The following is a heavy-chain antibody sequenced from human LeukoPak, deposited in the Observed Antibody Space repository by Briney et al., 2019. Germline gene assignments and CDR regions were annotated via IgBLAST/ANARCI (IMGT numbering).Heavy chain of an antibody. D-gene: IGHD3-22*01. Sequence: SQTLSLTCAISGDTVSSNSAAWNWVRQSPSRGLEWLGRTYYRSKWYDEYTASVRSRIIINPDTSKNQFSLHLNSVTPEDTAVYYCARDLLYYSAATAYYPCDSWGQGTLVTVSS. CDR1: GDTVSSNSAA. J-gene: IGHJ4*02. CDR3: ARDLLYYSAATAYYPCDS. V-gene: IGHV6-1*01. CDR2: TYYRSKWYD.